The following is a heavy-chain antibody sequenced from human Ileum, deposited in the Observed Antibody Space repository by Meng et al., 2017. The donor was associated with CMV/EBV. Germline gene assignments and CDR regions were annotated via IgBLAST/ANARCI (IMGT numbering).Heavy chain of an antibody. CDR1: GFKFDDYS. V-gene: IGHV3-43*01. D-gene: IGHD3-10*01. J-gene: IGHJ4*02. CDR3: AKDIFGSGSPYDY. Sequence: GTLKISCVGSGFKFDDYSMHWVRQSPGKGLEWISLITWNGGRTYYGDAVKGRFVISRDNRKNLLNLEMNSLTTEDSGLYHCAKDIFGSGSPYDYWGQGTLVTVSS. CDR2: ITWNGGRT.